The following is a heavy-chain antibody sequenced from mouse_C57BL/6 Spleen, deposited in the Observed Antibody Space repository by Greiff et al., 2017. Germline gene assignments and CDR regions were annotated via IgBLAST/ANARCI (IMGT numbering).Heavy chain of an antibody. V-gene: IGHV1-55*01. D-gene: IGHD2-5*01. CDR3: ARQAYYSNYFDY. CDR1: GYTFTSYW. J-gene: IGHJ2*01. CDR2: IYPGSGST. Sequence: QVQLQQPGAELVKPGASVKLSCKASGYTFTSYWMHWVKQRPGQGLEWIGDIYPGSGSTNYNEKFKSKATLTVDTSSRTAYMQLSSLTSEDSAVYYCARQAYYSNYFDYWGQGTTLTVSS.